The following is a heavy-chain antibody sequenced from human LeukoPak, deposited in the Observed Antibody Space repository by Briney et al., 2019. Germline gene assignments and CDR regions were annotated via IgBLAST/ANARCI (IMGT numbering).Heavy chain of an antibody. J-gene: IGHJ5*02. D-gene: IGHD3-9*01. CDR1: GFTLSSYE. Sequence: PGGSLRLSCAASGFTLSSYEMNWVRQAPGKGLEWVSYISSGGTTIYYADSVKGRSTISRDNAKNSLYLQMSSLRAEDTAVYYCASIFRLARGIDPWGQGTLVTVSS. CDR2: ISSGGTTI. CDR3: ASIFRLARGIDP. V-gene: IGHV3-48*03.